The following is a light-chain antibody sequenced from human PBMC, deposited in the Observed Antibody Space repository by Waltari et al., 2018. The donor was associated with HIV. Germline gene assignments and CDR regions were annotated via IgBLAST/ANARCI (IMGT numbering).Light chain of an antibody. CDR1: SSHVGGYDY. J-gene: IGLJ1*01. Sequence: QSALTQPASVSGYPGQSITISCTGASSHVGGYDYVSWYQHHPGKAHKLMIYEVTNRPSGISNRFSGSKSGNTASLTISGLQAEDEADYYCSSYRSSSTFVFGTGTKVTVL. V-gene: IGLV2-14*01. CDR3: SSYRSSSTFV. CDR2: EVT.